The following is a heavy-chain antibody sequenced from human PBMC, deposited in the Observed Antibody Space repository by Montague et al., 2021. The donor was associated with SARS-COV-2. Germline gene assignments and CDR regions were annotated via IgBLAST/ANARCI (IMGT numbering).Heavy chain of an antibody. V-gene: IGHV3-30-3*01. CDR1: GFTFSFYA. Sequence: SLRLSCAASGFTFSFYAMHWVRQAPGKGLEWVAVISYDGSNKYYADSVRGRFTISRDNSKTTLYLQMNSLRAEDTAVYYCVREGLTGNLAHFDYWGQGTLVTVSA. CDR2: ISYDGSNK. CDR3: VREGLTGNLAHFDY. D-gene: IGHD1-14*01. J-gene: IGHJ4*02.